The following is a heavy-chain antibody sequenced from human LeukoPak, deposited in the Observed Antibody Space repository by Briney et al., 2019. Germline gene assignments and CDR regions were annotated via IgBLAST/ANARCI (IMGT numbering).Heavy chain of an antibody. D-gene: IGHD3-10*01. CDR2: IYSGGST. CDR3: ARDLRGSGSYYPY. CDR1: GFTVSSNY. J-gene: IGHJ4*02. Sequence: GGPLRLSCAASGFTVSSNYMSWVRQAPGKGLEWVSVIYSGGSTYYADSVKGRFTISRHNSKNTLYLQMNSLRAEDTAVYYCARDLRGSGSYYPYWGQGTLVTVSS. V-gene: IGHV3-53*04.